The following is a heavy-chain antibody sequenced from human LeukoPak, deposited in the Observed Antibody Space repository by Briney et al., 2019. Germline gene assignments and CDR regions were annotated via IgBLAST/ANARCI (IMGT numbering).Heavy chain of an antibody. CDR2: IYYSGTT. J-gene: IGHJ4*02. CDR3: ARDVSGYGSGDY. V-gene: IGHV4-31*03. D-gene: IGHD3-10*01. CDR1: GGSIISGGYY. Sequence: TLSLTCTVSGGSIISGGYYWSWIRQHPGKGLEWIGYIYYSGTTYYNPSLKSRVTISVDTSENQFSLKLSSVTAADTAVYYCARDVSGYGSGDYWGQGTLVTVSS.